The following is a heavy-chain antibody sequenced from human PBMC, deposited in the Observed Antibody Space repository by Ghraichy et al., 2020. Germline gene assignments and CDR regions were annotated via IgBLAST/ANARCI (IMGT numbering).Heavy chain of an antibody. V-gene: IGHV4-59*01. CDR2: IYYSGST. CDR3: ARVITMVRGVTYSNWFDP. D-gene: IGHD3-10*01. J-gene: IGHJ5*02. CDR1: GGSISSYY. Sequence: SQTLSLTCTVSGGSISSYYWSWIRQPPGKGLEWIGHIYYSGSTNYNPSLKSRVTISVDTSKNPFSLKLSSVTAADTAVYYCARVITMVRGVTYSNWFDPWGQGTLVTVSS.